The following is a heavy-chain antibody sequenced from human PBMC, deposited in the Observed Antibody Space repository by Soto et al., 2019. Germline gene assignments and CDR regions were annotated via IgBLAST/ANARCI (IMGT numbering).Heavy chain of an antibody. CDR2: FSAGGRA. D-gene: IGHD4-17*01. CDR1: GFSFSSYA. J-gene: IGHJ4*02. V-gene: IGHV3-23*01. Sequence: QLLESGGGLVQPGGSLRLSCEASGFSFSSYALSWVRQAPGKGLEWVSTFSAGGRAYYADSVKGRFTIAKDTSKHTLRLQASSLRAEDTAVYYCAKESMPQHYGDTLFDYWGQGTRVTVSS. CDR3: AKESMPQHYGDTLFDY.